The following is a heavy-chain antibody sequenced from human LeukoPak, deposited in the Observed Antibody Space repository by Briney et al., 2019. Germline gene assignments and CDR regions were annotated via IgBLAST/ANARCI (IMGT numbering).Heavy chain of an antibody. V-gene: IGHV4-59*01. CDR1: GDSITTNF. J-gene: IGHJ6*02. D-gene: IGHD3-10*01. Sequence: SETLSLTCTVSGDSITTNFWSWVRQPPGKGLEWIAYIYNSGSTNYNPSLKSRVTISVDTSKNQFSLKLSSVTAADTAVYYCARDSGAYYYGMDVWGQGTTVTVSS. CDR3: ARDSGAYYYGMDV. CDR2: IYNSGST.